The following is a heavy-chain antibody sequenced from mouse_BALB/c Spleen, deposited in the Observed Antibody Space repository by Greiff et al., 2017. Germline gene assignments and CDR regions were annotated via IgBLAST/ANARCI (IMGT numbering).Heavy chain of an antibody. CDR1: GFNIKDTY. D-gene: IGHD1-2*01. V-gene: IGHV14-3*02. CDR2: IDPANGNT. J-gene: IGHJ2*01. CDR3: ARSYGYESDY. Sequence: VHVKQSGAELVKPGASVKLSCTASGFNIKDTYMHWVKQRPEQGLEWIGRIDPANGNTKYDPKFQGKATITADTSSNTAYLQLSSLTSEDTAVYYCARSYGYESDYWGQGTTLTVSS.